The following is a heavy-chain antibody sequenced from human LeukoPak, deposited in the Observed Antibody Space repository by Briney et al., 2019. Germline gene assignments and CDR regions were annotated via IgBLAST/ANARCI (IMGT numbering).Heavy chain of an antibody. J-gene: IGHJ6*02. CDR2: IDPDSSAT. Sequence: GWIDPDSSATKYAQKFQGRVVMTRDTSTNTAYMELNSLTSGDTAVYYCARDRYQLVSGGDKKLGMDVWGQGTTVTVFS. D-gene: IGHD2-2*01. V-gene: IGHV1-2*02. CDR3: ARDRYQLVSGGDKKLGMDV.